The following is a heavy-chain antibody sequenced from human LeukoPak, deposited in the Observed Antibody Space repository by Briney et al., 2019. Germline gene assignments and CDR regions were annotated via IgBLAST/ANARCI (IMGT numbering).Heavy chain of an antibody. J-gene: IGHJ4*02. Sequence: GGSLRLSCAASGFTVSSNYMSWVRQAPGKGLEWVSVIYGGGSTYYADSVKGRFPISRDTSTNAVYLQMNSLRAEDTAVYYCARAQFYHDSGTYGPDYWGQGTLVTVSS. CDR1: GFTVSSNY. V-gene: IGHV3-53*01. CDR3: ARAQFYHDSGTYGPDY. CDR2: IYGGGST. D-gene: IGHD3-22*01.